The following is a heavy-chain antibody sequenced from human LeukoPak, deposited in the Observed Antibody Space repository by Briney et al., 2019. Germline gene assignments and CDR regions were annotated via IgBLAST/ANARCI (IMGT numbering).Heavy chain of an antibody. V-gene: IGHV4-31*03. CDR2: IYYSGTT. CDR3: ARTGYCSGGSCYSRFDP. D-gene: IGHD2-15*01. J-gene: IGHJ5*02. CDR1: GGSISSGGYF. Sequence: SQTLSLTCTVSGGSISSGGYFWSWIRQHPGKGLELIGYIYYSGTTYYNPSLKSRLTISVDTSKNQFSLRLSSVTAADTAVYYCARTGYCSGGSCYSRFDPRGQGTLVTVSS.